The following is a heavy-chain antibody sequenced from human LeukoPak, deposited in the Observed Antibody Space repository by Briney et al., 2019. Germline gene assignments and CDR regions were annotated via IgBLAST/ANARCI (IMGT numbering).Heavy chain of an antibody. D-gene: IGHD3-3*01. CDR2: MNLNSGNT. J-gene: IGHJ6*02. CDR1: GYTFTSYD. Sequence: ASVKVSCKASGYTFTSYDINWVRQATGQGLEWMGWMNLNSGNTGYAQKFQGRVTMTRNTSISTAYMELSSLRSEDTAVYYCARGKKSTYYDFWSGYQDYGMDVWGQGTTVTVSS. CDR3: ARGKKSTYYDFWSGYQDYGMDV. V-gene: IGHV1-8*01.